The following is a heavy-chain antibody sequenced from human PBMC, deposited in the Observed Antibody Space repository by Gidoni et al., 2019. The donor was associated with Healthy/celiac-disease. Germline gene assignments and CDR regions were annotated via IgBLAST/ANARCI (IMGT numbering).Heavy chain of an antibody. Sequence: QVQLVESGGGLVKPGGSLRLSCAASGFTFRDYYMSWIRQAPGKGLEWVSYISSSSSYTNYADSVKGRFTISRDNAKNSLYLQMNSLRAEDTAVYYCARDQDLAVAGHPYDYWGQGTLVTVSS. CDR3: ARDQDLAVAGHPYDY. CDR1: GFTFRDYY. V-gene: IGHV3-11*06. CDR2: ISSSSSYT. D-gene: IGHD6-19*01. J-gene: IGHJ4*02.